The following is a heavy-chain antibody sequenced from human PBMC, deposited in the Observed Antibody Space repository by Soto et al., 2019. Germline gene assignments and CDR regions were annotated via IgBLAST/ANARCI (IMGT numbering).Heavy chain of an antibody. D-gene: IGHD1-20*01. V-gene: IGHV3-53*01. J-gene: IGHJ4*02. CDR2: IYSGGST. CDR1: GFTVSSNY. Sequence: GGSLRLSCAASGFTVSSNYMSWVRQAPGKGLEWVSVIYSGGSTYYADSVKGRVTISRDNSKNTLYLQMNSLRAEDTAVDYCARALAHNWVLDYGGQGTLVTVSS. CDR3: ARALAHNWVLDY.